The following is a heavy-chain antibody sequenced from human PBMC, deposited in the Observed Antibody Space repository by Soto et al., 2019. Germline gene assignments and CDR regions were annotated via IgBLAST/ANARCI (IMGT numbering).Heavy chain of an antibody. Sequence: SETLSLTCTVSGGSISSYYWSWIRQPAGKGLEWIGRIYTSGSTNYDPSLKSRVTMSVDTSKNQFSLKLSSVTAADTAVYYCARELYSSGWGEFDYWGQGTLVTVSS. CDR3: ARELYSSGWGEFDY. V-gene: IGHV4-4*07. CDR1: GGSISSYY. D-gene: IGHD6-19*01. CDR2: IYTSGST. J-gene: IGHJ4*02.